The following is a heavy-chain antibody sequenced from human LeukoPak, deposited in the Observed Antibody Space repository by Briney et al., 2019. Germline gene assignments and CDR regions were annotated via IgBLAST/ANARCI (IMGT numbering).Heavy chain of an antibody. Sequence: PGGSLRLSCAASGFTFSDYYMSWIRQAPGKGLECVSYISSRGTTIYYADSVKGRFTISRDNAKNSLYLQMNSLRAEDTALYYCARAARPFYDSSDYYSSWGQGTLVTVSS. J-gene: IGHJ5*02. CDR2: ISSRGTTI. V-gene: IGHV3-11*04. CDR3: ARAARPFYDSSDYYSS. D-gene: IGHD3-22*01. CDR1: GFTFSDYY.